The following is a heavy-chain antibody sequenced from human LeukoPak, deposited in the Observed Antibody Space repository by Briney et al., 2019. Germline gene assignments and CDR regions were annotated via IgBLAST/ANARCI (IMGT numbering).Heavy chain of an antibody. V-gene: IGHV7-4-1*02. CDR3: ARPPGVYYYYGMDV. CDR2: INTNTGNP. Sequence: ASVKVSCKASGYTFTSYAMNWVRQAPGQGPEWMGWINTNTGNPTYAQGFTGRFVFSLDTSVSTAYLQISSLKAEDTAVYYCARPPGVYYYYGMDVWGQGTTVTVSS. CDR1: GYTFTSYA. J-gene: IGHJ6*02. D-gene: IGHD2-8*01.